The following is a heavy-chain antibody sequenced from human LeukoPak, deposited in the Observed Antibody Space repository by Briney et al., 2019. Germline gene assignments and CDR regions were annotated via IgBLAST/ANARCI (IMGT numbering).Heavy chain of an antibody. CDR2: TYYRSKWYN. CDR1: GDSVSSNSAG. Sequence: SRTLSLTCAISGDSVSSNSAGWNWIRQSPSRGLEWLGRTYYRSKWYNDYAVSVRSRITINPDTSKNQFSLHLNSVTPEDTAVYYCARDPRYCSGGSCYATFDYWGQGTLVTVSS. J-gene: IGHJ4*02. V-gene: IGHV6-1*01. CDR3: ARDPRYCSGGSCYATFDY. D-gene: IGHD2-15*01.